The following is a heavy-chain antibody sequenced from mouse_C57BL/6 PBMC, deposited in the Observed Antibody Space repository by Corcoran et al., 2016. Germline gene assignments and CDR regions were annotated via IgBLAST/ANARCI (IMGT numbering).Heavy chain of an antibody. V-gene: IGHV1-26*01. CDR2: INPNNGGT. Sequence: EVQLQQSGPELVKPGASVKISCKASGYTFTDYYMNWVKQSHGKSLEWIGDINPNNGGTSYNQKFKGKATLTVDKSSSTAYMELRSLTSEDSAVYYCARAAYYSNYRFDYWGQGTTLTVSS. D-gene: IGHD2-5*01. CDR3: ARAAYYSNYRFDY. J-gene: IGHJ2*01. CDR1: GYTFTDYY.